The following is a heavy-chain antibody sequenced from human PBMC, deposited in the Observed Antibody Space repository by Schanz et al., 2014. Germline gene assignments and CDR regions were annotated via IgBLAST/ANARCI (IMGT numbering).Heavy chain of an antibody. Sequence: VQLVESGGGLVQPGGSLRLSCTASGFPFSDYFMAWIRQPPGRGLEWVSYIGNGGVTIYYADSVKGRFTISRDNSKNSLYLRMNSLRAEDTAVYYCARIGGSVFDYWAQGTLVTVAS. CDR1: GFPFSDYF. CDR3: ARIGGSVFDY. CDR2: IGNGGVTI. D-gene: IGHD3-10*01. V-gene: IGHV3-11*01. J-gene: IGHJ4*02.